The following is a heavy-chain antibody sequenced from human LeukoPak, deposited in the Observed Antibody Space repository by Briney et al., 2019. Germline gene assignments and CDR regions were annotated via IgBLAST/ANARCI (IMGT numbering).Heavy chain of an antibody. D-gene: IGHD5-24*01. CDR2: IWYDGSNK. J-gene: IGHJ4*02. CDR1: GFTFSSYG. V-gene: IGHV3-33*01. CDR3: ARAGDRYNVYYFDY. Sequence: GGPLRLSCAPSGFTFSSYGMHWVPQAPGKGLEGVTVIWYDGSNKYYADSVKGRFTISRDNSKNRVYLQMTSMRAKDRPVYYCARAGDRYNVYYFDYWGQGTLVTVSS.